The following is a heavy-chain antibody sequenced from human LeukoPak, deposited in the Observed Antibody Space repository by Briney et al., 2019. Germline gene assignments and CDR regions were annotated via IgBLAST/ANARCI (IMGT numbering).Heavy chain of an antibody. CDR3: ARAKLAAAMEAFDI. Sequence: GGSLRLSCAASGFTFSDYYMSWIRQAPGKGLEWVSYISSSGSTIYYADSVKGRFTISRDNAKNSLYLQMNSLRAEDTAVYYCARAKLAAAMEAFDIWGQGTMVTVSS. V-gene: IGHV3-11*04. D-gene: IGHD2-2*01. J-gene: IGHJ3*02. CDR2: ISSSGSTI. CDR1: GFTFSDYY.